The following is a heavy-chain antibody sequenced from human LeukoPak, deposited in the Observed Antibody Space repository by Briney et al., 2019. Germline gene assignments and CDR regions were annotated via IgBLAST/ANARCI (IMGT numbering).Heavy chain of an antibody. D-gene: IGHD5-12*01. CDR2: IKQDGSEK. V-gene: IGHV3-7*05. CDR3: ARDSGYNAFDY. Sequence: PGGSLRLSCAASGFTFSSYWMSWVRQAPGKGLEWVANIKQDGSEKYYVDSVKGRFTISRDNAKNSLYLQMNSLRAEDTAMYYCARDSGYNAFDYWGQGTLVTVSS. CDR1: GFTFSSYW. J-gene: IGHJ4*02.